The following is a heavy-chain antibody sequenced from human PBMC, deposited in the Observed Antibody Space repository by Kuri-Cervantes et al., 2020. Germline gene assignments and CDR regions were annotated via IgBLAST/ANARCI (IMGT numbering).Heavy chain of an antibody. Sequence: GSLRLSCAVYGGSFSGYYWSWIRQPPGKGLEWIGEINHSGSTNYNPSLKSRVTISVDTSKNQFSLKLSSVTAADTAVYYCAREESSGWYTIRSPDTFDIWGHGTMVTVSS. D-gene: IGHD6-19*01. CDR2: INHSGST. J-gene: IGHJ3*02. V-gene: IGHV4-34*01. CDR3: AREESSGWYTIRSPDTFDI. CDR1: GGSFSGYY.